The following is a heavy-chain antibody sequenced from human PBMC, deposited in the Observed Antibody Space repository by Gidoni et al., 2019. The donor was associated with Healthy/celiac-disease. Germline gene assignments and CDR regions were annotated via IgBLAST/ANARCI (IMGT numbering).Heavy chain of an antibody. V-gene: IGHV4-39*01. CDR1: GGSISSSIYY. Sequence: QLQLQESGPGLVKPSETLSLTCTVSGGSISSSIYYWGWIRQPPGKGMEWIGSIYYSGSTYYNPSLKSRVTISVDTSKNQFSLKLSSVTAADTAVYYCARPHSVVVTATPRIQFDPWGQGTLVTVSS. CDR3: ARPHSVVVTATPRIQFDP. D-gene: IGHD2-21*02. J-gene: IGHJ5*02. CDR2: IYYSGST.